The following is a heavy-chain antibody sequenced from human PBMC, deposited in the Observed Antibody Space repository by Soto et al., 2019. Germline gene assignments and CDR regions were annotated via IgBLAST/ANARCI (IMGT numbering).Heavy chain of an antibody. J-gene: IGHJ4*02. V-gene: IGHV3-49*03. CDR1: GVSLDDFS. Sequence: GSLRSCSSGCGVSLDDFSFSWFHQARGKGLEWVAFIRTKAFGATAEYAASVKDRFTVSRDDSKSIAYLQMTSLKVEDTAMYFCTRDWNYYFESTAPRGYWGQGTQVTVSS. CDR3: TRDWNYYFESTAPRGY. CDR2: IRTKAFGATA. D-gene: IGHD3-22*01.